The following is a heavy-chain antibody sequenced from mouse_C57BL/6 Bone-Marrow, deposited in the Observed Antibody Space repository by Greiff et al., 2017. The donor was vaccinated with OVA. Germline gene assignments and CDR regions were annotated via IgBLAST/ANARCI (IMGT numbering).Heavy chain of an antibody. J-gene: IGHJ1*03. V-gene: IGHV1-72*01. D-gene: IGHD1-1*01. Sequence: QVQLQQPGAELVKPGASVKLSCKASGYTFTSYWMHWVKQRPGRGLEWIGRIDPNSGGTKYNEKFKSKATLTVDKPSSTAYMQLSSLTSEDSAVYYCARDYGSSYRLHWYFDVWGTGTTVTVSS. CDR2: IDPNSGGT. CDR1: GYTFTSYW. CDR3: ARDYGSSYRLHWYFDV.